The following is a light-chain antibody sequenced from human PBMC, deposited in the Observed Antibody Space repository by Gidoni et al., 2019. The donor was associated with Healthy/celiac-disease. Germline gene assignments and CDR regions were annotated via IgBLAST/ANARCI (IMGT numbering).Light chain of an antibody. Sequence: EIVLTQSPGTLSLYPGERATLSCRASQSVSSSYLAWYQQKPGQAPRLLIYGASSRATCLPDRFSGSGSGTDFTLTISRLEPEYCAVYYCQQYGSSPPITFGQGTRLEIK. J-gene: IGKJ5*01. CDR2: GAS. CDR3: QQYGSSPPIT. CDR1: QSVSSSY. V-gene: IGKV3-20*01.